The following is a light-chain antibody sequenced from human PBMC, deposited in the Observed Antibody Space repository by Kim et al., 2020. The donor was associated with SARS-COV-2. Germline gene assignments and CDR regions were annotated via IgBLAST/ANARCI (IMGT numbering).Light chain of an antibody. CDR2: DAT. CDR1: LTINNK. CDR3: QQSHDWPPLT. Sequence: SPGERATLSFRASLTINNKLVWYQQNPGQAPRLLIYDATTRATGVPARFMGSGSETDFTLTISSLQSEDFAVYYCQQSHDWPPLTFGQGTKVDIK. J-gene: IGKJ1*01. V-gene: IGKV3-15*01.